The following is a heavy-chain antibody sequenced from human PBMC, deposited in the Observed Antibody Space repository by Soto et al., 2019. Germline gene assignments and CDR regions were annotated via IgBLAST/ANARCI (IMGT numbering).Heavy chain of an antibody. CDR3: ARVPEAGRPLFDY. CDR1: GFTFSDYY. V-gene: IGHV3-33*08. CDR2: IWYDGSNE. D-gene: IGHD6-6*01. Sequence: PGGSLRLSCAASGFTFSDYYMSWIRQAPGKGLEWVAEIWYDGSNEYYGDPVKGRFTISRDNSKNTLYLQLNSLRAEDTAVYYCARVPEAGRPLFDYWGQGAMVTVSS. J-gene: IGHJ4*02.